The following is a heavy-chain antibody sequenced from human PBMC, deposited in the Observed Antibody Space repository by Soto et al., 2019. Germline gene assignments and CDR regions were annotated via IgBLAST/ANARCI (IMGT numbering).Heavy chain of an antibody. D-gene: IGHD2-15*01. Sequence: GGSLRLSCAASGFTLSSYAMSWVRQAPGKGLEWVSAISGSGGSTYYADSVKGRFTISRDNSKNTLYLQMNSLRAEDTAVYYCAKGLYCSGGSCYIPLYYYYGMDVWGQGTTVTVSS. V-gene: IGHV3-23*01. CDR3: AKGLYCSGGSCYIPLYYYYGMDV. CDR1: GFTLSSYA. J-gene: IGHJ6*02. CDR2: ISGSGGST.